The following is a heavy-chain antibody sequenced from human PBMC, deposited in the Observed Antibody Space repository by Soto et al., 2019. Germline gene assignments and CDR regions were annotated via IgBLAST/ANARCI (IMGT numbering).Heavy chain of an antibody. V-gene: IGHV4-30-2*01. CDR3: ARGRVVVPAAVMFNCLDP. CDR1: GAPITWGDYS. Sequence: SETLSLTCALSGAPITWGDYSWNWIRQPPGKGLEWIGYIFHGGSTYYNPSLRSRVTISVDRSRTQFSLKMSSVTAADTAVYYCARGRVVVPAAVMFNCLDPWGQGARVTVSS. J-gene: IGHJ5*02. D-gene: IGHD2-2*01. CDR2: IFHGGST.